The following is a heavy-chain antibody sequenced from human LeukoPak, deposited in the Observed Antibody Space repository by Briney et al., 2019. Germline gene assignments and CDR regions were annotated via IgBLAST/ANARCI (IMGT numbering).Heavy chain of an antibody. CDR2: ISSSGGST. Sequence: GGSLRLSCAASGFTFSIYAISWVRQAPGKGLELVSVISSSGGSTYYADSVKGRFTISTDNSKNTLYLQMNSLRAEDTAVYYCANDQRYCSSPSCYLVGPSSYMDVWGKGTTVTVSS. D-gene: IGHD2-2*01. CDR1: GFTFSIYA. CDR3: ANDQRYCSSPSCYLVGPSSYMDV. J-gene: IGHJ6*03. V-gene: IGHV3-23*01.